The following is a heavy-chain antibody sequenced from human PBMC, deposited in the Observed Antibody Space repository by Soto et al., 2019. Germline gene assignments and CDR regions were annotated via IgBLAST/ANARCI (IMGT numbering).Heavy chain of an antibody. V-gene: IGHV5-51*01. Sequence: PXESLKISCQGCGYRFHNYWHAWVRQMPGKGLEWVGVIYPGDSDTRYSPSFRGQVTISADKSISHVYLQCSSLKASYTAMYYCARNRLRQYYYGMDVWGQGTTVTVSS. D-gene: IGHD3-10*01. CDR3: ARNRLRQYYYGMDV. J-gene: IGHJ6*02. CDR2: IYPGDSDT. CDR1: GYRFHNYW.